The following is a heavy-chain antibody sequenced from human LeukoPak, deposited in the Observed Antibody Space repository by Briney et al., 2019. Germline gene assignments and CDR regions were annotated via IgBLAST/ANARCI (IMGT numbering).Heavy chain of an antibody. Sequence: ASVKVSCKASGYTFTSYGISWVRQAPGQGLEWMGWISAYNGNTNYAQKLQGRVTMTTDTSTSTAYMELSSLRSEDTAVYYCATHYDSSGYYYGHDAFDIWGQGTMVTVSS. D-gene: IGHD3-22*01. CDR3: ATHYDSSGYYYGHDAFDI. CDR2: ISAYNGNT. V-gene: IGHV1-18*01. CDR1: GYTFTSYG. J-gene: IGHJ3*02.